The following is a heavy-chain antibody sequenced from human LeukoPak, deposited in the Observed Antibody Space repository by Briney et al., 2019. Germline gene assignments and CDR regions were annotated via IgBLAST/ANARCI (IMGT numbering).Heavy chain of an antibody. J-gene: IGHJ3*02. Sequence: GASVKVSCKASGYTFTGYYMHWVRQAPGQGLEWMGWINPNSGGTNYAQKFQGRVTMTRDTSISTAYMELRSLRSDDTAVYYCARDRAQYSSSWYGAFDIWGQGTMVTVSS. D-gene: IGHD6-13*01. V-gene: IGHV1-2*02. CDR2: INPNSGGT. CDR3: ARDRAQYSSSWYGAFDI. CDR1: GYTFTGYY.